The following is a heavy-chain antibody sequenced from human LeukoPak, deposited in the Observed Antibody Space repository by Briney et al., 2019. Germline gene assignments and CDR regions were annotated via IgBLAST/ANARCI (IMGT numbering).Heavy chain of an antibody. CDR3: AKSPTSYSGGWVFDY. CDR2: LSGSGAPT. Sequence: GGSLRLSCAASGFTFSSYWMSWVRQAPGKGLEWVSTLSGSGAPTFYADSVKGRFTISRDIKNTLYLQMNSLGAEDTAIYYCAKSPTSYSGGWVFDYWGQGTLVTVSS. D-gene: IGHD6-19*01. CDR1: GFTFSSYW. J-gene: IGHJ4*02. V-gene: IGHV3-23*01.